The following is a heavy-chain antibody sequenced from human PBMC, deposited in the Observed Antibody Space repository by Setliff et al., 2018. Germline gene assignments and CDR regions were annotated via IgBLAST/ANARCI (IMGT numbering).Heavy chain of an antibody. Sequence: SVKVSCKASGGTLTTFTTYSLIWVRQAPGQGLEWMGGIIPITGTTNYAQRCQGRITISTDESSGTVYMEMSRLKSEDTAVYYCARGSIVGPTRGDFDFWGLGTLVTVSS. D-gene: IGHD1-26*01. CDR1: GGTLTTFTTYS. J-gene: IGHJ4*02. CDR2: IIPITGTT. V-gene: IGHV1-69*16. CDR3: ARGSIVGPTRGDFDF.